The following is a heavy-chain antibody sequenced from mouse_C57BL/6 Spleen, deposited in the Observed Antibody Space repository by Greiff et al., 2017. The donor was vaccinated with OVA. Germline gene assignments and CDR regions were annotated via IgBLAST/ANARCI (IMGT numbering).Heavy chain of an antibody. CDR3: ARPELGREFAY. V-gene: IGHV1-22*01. CDR2: INPNNGGT. D-gene: IGHD4-1*01. Sequence: VQLKESGPELVKPGASVKMSCKASGYTFTDYNMHWVKQSHGKSLEWIGYINPNNGGTSYNQKFKGKATLTVNKSSSTAYMELRSLTSEDSAVYYCARPELGREFAYWGQGTLVTVSA. J-gene: IGHJ3*01. CDR1: GYTFTDYN.